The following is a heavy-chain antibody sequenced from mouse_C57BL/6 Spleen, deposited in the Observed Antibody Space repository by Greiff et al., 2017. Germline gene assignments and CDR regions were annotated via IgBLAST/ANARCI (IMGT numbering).Heavy chain of an antibody. CDR2: INPNNGGT. J-gene: IGHJ2*01. Sequence: EVQLQQSGPELVKPGASVKIPCKASGYTFTDYNMDWVKQSHGKSLEWIGDINPNNGGTIYNQKFKGKATLTVDKSSSTAYMELRSLTSEDTAVYYGARFTTVVATDYFDYWGQGTTLTVSS. CDR3: ARFTTVVATDYFDY. V-gene: IGHV1-18*01. CDR1: GYTFTDYN. D-gene: IGHD1-1*01.